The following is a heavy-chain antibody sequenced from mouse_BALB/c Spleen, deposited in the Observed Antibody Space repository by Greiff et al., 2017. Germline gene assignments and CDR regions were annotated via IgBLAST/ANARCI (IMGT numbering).Heavy chain of an antibody. Sequence: EVQLQQSGTVLARPGASVKMSCKASGYTFTSYWMHWVKQRPGQGLEWIGAIYPGNSDTSYNQKFKGKAKLTAVTSTSTAYMELSSLTNEDSAVYYCTNYYGSSHTFDYWGQGTTLTDSS. CDR1: GYTFTSYW. J-gene: IGHJ2*01. D-gene: IGHD1-1*01. CDR2: IYPGNSDT. CDR3: TNYYGSSHTFDY. V-gene: IGHV1-5*01.